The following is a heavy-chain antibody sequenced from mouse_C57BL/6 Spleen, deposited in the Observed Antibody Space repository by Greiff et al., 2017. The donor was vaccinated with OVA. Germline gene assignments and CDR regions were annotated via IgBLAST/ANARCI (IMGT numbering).Heavy chain of an antibody. CDR1: GYTFTDYE. CDR2: IDPETGGT. J-gene: IGHJ2*01. V-gene: IGHV1-15*01. D-gene: IGHD1-1*01. Sequence: VQLQQSGAELVRPGASVTLSCKASGYTFTDYEMHWVKQTPVHGLEWIGAIDPETGGTAYNQKFKGKAILTADKSSSTAYMELRSLTSEDSAVYYCTSSNYYGSSDRGFDYWGQGTTLTVSS. CDR3: TSSNYYGSSDRGFDY.